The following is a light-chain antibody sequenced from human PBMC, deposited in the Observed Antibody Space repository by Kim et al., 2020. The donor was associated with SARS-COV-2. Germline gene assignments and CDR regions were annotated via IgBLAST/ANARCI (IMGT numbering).Light chain of an antibody. V-gene: IGKV3-20*01. Sequence: SAGEKATHSCRASQSVGGDYLAWYQQKRGQAPSLLIYGASTRATGIPDRFSGSGSGTDFTLNISRLEPEDFAVYYCQQYGNSPWTFGQGTKVEIK. CDR3: QQYGNSPWT. CDR1: QSVGGDY. J-gene: IGKJ1*01. CDR2: GAS.